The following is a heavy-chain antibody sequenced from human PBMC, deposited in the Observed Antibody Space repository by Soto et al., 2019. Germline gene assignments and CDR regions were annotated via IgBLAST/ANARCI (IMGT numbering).Heavy chain of an antibody. CDR3: ARDRGPSSGYYPYWFDP. CDR2: IIPIFGTA. D-gene: IGHD3-22*01. V-gene: IGHV1-69*12. Sequence: QVQLVQSGAEVKKPGSSVKVSCKASGGTFRSYAISWVRQAPGQGLEWMGGIIPIFGTANYAQKFQGRVTITADESTSKDDMELSSLRSEDTAVYYCARDRGPSSGYYPYWFDPWGHGTLVTVSA. J-gene: IGHJ5*02. CDR1: GGTFRSYA.